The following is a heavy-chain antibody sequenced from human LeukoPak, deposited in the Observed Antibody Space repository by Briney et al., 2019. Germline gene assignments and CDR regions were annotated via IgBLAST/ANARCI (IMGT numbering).Heavy chain of an antibody. D-gene: IGHD3-10*01. V-gene: IGHV3-30*03. CDR3: ARDRPDYYGSGSRNDY. J-gene: IGHJ4*02. CDR2: ISYDGSNK. Sequence: PGGSLRLPCAASGFTFSTYGMHWVRQAPGKGLEWVADISYDGSNKYYADSVKGRFTISRDNSKNTLYLQMNSLRGEDTAVYYCARDRPDYYGSGSRNDYWGQGTLVTVSS. CDR1: GFTFSTYG.